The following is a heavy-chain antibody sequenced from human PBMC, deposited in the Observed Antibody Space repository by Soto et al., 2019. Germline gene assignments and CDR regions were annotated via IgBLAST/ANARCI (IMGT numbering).Heavy chain of an antibody. Sequence: QVQLVQSGAEVKKPGSSVKVSCKASGGSFGNSAINWVRQTPGQGLEWLGGFIPVYRTLNYAQKFQGRVTITADESRGTAYKILSSLASDDTAVYYCATGVICIGYFTVDSWGQGSRVTVSS. D-gene: IGHD3-3*01. V-gene: IGHV1-69*01. J-gene: IGHJ4*02. CDR2: FIPVYRTL. CDR1: GGSFGNSA. CDR3: ATGVICIGYFTVDS.